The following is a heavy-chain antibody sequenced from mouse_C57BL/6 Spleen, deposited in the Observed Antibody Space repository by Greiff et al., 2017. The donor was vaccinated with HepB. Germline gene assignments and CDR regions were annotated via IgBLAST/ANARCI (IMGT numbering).Heavy chain of an antibody. CDR2: IYPRSGNT. CDR3: APEVGAFAY. CDR1: GYTFTSYG. V-gene: IGHV1-81*01. Sequence: VQGVESGAELARPGASVKLSCKASGYTFTSYGISWVKQRTGQGLEWIGEIYPRSGNTYYNEKFKGESTLTADKSSSTAYMELRILTSEGSAVYVCAPEVGAFAYWGQGTLVTVSA. J-gene: IGHJ3*01.